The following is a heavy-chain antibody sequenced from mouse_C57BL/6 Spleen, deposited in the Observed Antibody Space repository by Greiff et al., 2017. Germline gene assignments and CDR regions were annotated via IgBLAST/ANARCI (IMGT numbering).Heavy chain of an antibody. CDR1: GYAFSSYW. V-gene: IGHV1-80*01. CDR2: IYPGDGDT. Sequence: VQLQQSGAELVKPGASVKISCKASGYAFSSYWMNWVKQRPGKGLEWIGQIYPGDGDTNYNGKFKGKATLTADKSSSTAYMQLSSLTSEDSAVYCCARYDYGSSYDYYAMDYWGQGTSVTVSS. J-gene: IGHJ4*01. CDR3: ARYDYGSSYDYYAMDY. D-gene: IGHD1-1*01.